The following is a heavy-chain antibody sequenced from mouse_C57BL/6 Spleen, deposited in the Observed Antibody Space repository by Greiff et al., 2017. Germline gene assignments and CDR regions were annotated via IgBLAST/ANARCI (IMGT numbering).Heavy chain of an antibody. CDR1: GYTFTSSW. Sequence: QVQLQQPGAELVKPGASVKVSCKASGYTFTSSWMHWVKQRPGQGLEWIGRIHPSDSDTNYTQKFQGKATLTVDKSSSTAYMQLSSLTSEGSEVYYCAMGGPGAMDYWGQGTSVTVSS. J-gene: IGHJ4*01. D-gene: IGHD3-3*01. V-gene: IGHV1-74*01. CDR3: AMGGPGAMDY. CDR2: IHPSDSDT.